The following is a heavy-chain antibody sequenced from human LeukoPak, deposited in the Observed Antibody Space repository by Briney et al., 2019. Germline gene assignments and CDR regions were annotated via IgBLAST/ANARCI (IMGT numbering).Heavy chain of an antibody. CDR2: ISWNSGSI. CDR3: AKATGRGYSFGWFDP. CDR1: GFTFDDYA. V-gene: IGHV3-9*01. D-gene: IGHD5-18*01. J-gene: IGHJ5*02. Sequence: GGSLRLSCAASGFTFDDYAMHWVRQAPGKGLEWVSGISWNSGSIGYADSVKGRFTISRDNAKNSLYLQMNSLRAEDTALYYCAKATGRGYSFGWFDPWGQGTLVTVSS.